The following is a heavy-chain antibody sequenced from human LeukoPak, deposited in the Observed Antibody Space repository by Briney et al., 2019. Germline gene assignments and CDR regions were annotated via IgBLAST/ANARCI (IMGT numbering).Heavy chain of an antibody. Sequence: SETLSLTCAVYXGSFSGYYWSWIRQPPGRGLEWIGEITHRGSTNYNPSLKSRVTISVDTSKNQFSLKLSSVTAADTAVYYCARYDIVATNWFDPWGQGTLVTVSS. CDR3: ARYDIVATNWFDP. J-gene: IGHJ5*02. V-gene: IGHV4-34*01. CDR2: ITHRGST. D-gene: IGHD5-12*01. CDR1: XGSFSGYY.